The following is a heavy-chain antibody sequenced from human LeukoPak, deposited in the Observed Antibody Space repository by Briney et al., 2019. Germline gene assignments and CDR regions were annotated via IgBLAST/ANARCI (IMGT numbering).Heavy chain of an antibody. CDR2: IDQDGSKK. CDR3: ARSGPYQLPPRPIDY. CDR1: GITLSNYG. J-gene: IGHJ4*02. D-gene: IGHD2-2*01. Sequence: GGSLRLSCVVSGITLSNYGMSWVRQAPGKGLEWVANIDQDGSKKYYVDSVKGRFTISRDNPKNSLYLQMNSLRAEDTAVYFCARSGPYQLPPRPIDYWGQGTLVTVSS. V-gene: IGHV3-7*01.